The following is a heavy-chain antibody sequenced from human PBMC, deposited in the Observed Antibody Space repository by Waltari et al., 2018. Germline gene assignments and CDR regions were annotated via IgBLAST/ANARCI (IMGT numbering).Heavy chain of an antibody. CDR3: ARDRGLIGTTSGSWFDP. D-gene: IGHD1-20*01. V-gene: IGHV1-46*01. J-gene: IGHJ5*02. CDR2: IPPSGVTT. CDR1: GYTFTSYY. Sequence: QVQLVQSGAEVKKPGASVKVSCKASGYTFTSYYMHWVRQAPGQGLEWMGIIPPSGVTTTNAQKFQGRVTMTRDTSTSTLYMELSSLRSEDTAIYYCARDRGLIGTTSGSWFDPWGQGTLVTVSS.